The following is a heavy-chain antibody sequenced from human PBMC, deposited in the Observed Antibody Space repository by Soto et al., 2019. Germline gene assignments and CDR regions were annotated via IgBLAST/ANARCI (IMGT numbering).Heavy chain of an antibody. Sequence: PSETLSLTCTVSGGSISSYYWSWIRQPPGKGLEWIGYIYYSGSTNYNPSLKSRVTISVDTSKNQFSLKLSSVTAADTAVYYCARADYGDYVLPFDPWGQGTLVTVSS. CDR3: ARADYGDYVLPFDP. CDR2: IYYSGST. V-gene: IGHV4-59*01. CDR1: GGSISSYY. J-gene: IGHJ5*02. D-gene: IGHD4-17*01.